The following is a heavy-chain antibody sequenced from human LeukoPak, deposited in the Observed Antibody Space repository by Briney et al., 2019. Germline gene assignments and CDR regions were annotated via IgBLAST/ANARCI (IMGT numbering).Heavy chain of an antibody. CDR1: GFTFSSYS. J-gene: IGHJ5*02. Sequence: GGSLRLSCAASGFTFSSYSMNWVRQAPGKGLEWVSYISSSSSTIYYADSVKGRFTTSRDNAKNSLYLQMNSLRAEDTAVYYCARSLLSRTPPFDPWGQGTLVTVSS. D-gene: IGHD2-21*01. V-gene: IGHV3-48*04. CDR3: ARSLLSRTPPFDP. CDR2: ISSSSSTI.